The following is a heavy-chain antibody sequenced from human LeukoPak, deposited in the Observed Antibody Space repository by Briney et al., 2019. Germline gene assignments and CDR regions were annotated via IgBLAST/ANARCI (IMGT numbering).Heavy chain of an antibody. CDR3: ARGRVYDILTG. Sequence: PSETLSLTCTVSGGSISSYYWSWIRQPPGKGLEWIGYIYYSGSTNYNPSLKSRVTISVDTSKNQFSLKLSSVTAADTAVYYCARGRVYDILTGWGQGTLVTVSS. V-gene: IGHV4-59*01. CDR2: IYYSGST. J-gene: IGHJ4*02. D-gene: IGHD3-9*01. CDR1: GGSISSYY.